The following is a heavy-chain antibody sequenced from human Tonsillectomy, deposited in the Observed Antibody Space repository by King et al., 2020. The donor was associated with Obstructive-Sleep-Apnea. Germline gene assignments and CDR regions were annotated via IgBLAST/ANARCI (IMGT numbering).Heavy chain of an antibody. J-gene: IGHJ4*02. CDR2: VYYSGST. CDR3: ARDYSTLFYFDN. V-gene: IGHV4-39*07. Sequence: QLQESGPGLVKPSETLSLTCTVHGGSISSSPYYWGWIRQPPGKGLEWIGTVYYSGSTFYNPSLKSRVTMSIDTSKSQFSLRLRSVTAADTAIYYCARDYSTLFYFDNWGQGTLVTVSS. D-gene: IGHD5-18*01. CDR1: GGSISSSPYY.